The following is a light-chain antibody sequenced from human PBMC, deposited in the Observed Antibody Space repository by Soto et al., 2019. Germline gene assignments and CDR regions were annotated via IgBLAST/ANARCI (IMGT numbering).Light chain of an antibody. Sequence: AIRITPSPSSFSASTGDRVTITCRESQCISSHLAWYQVKPGKAPRLLIYTASYLESGVPSRFSGSGSGTDFNLTISSLQSEDFAVYYCQQYFRYPLTFGGGTKGAIK. CDR1: QCISSH. CDR3: QQYFRYPLT. CDR2: TAS. J-gene: IGKJ4*01. V-gene: IGKV1-8*01.